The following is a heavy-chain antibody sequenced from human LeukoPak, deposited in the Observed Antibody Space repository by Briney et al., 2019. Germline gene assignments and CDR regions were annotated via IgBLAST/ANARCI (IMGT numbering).Heavy chain of an antibody. Sequence: PGGSLRLSCAASGITFTNYDRSWVRQAPGKGLEWVSGISGSGGSTYYADSVKGRFTISRDNSKNTLYLQMNSLRAEDTAVYYCAKGHSAHGTGFDCWGQGTLVAVSS. J-gene: IGHJ4*02. CDR1: GITFTNYD. D-gene: IGHD1-14*01. V-gene: IGHV3-23*01. CDR2: ISGSGGST. CDR3: AKGHSAHGTGFDC.